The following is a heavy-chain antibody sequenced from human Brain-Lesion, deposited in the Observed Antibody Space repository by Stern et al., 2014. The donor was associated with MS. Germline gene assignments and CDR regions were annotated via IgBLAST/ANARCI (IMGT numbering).Heavy chain of an antibody. CDR3: ARGRVVPGFQYYATDV. J-gene: IGHJ6*02. V-gene: IGHV4-61*02. CDR1: GGSISSGGYY. D-gene: IGHD2-2*01. CDR2: IFNSGST. Sequence: MQLVESGPGLVKPSQTLSLSCTVSGGSISSGGYYWSWIRQPAGKGLEWIGRIFNSGSTSYNPSLKSRVTISIDTSKNQCSLRRNSMTAADTAVYYCARGRVVPGFQYYATDVWGQGTTVIVSS.